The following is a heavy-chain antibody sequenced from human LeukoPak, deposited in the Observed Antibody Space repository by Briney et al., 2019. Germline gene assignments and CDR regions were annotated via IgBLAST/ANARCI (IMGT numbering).Heavy chain of an antibody. CDR1: GFTFSGSA. D-gene: IGHD2-21*02. V-gene: IGHV3-73*01. J-gene: IGHJ4*02. CDR3: MVTPYDY. CDR2: IRSKADSYAT. Sequence: GGSLRLSCAASGFTFSGSAMHWVRQASGKGLEWVGRIRSKADSYATAYAASVKGRFTVSRDDSKNTAYLQMNSLKTEDTAVYYCMVTPYDYWGQGTLVTVSS.